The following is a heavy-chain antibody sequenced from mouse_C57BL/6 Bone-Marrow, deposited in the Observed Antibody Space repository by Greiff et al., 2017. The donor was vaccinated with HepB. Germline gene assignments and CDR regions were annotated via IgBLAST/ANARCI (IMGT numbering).Heavy chain of an antibody. J-gene: IGHJ2*01. D-gene: IGHD1-1*01. Sequence: QVQLQQPGAELVKPGASVKLSCKASGYTFTSYWMQWVKQRPGQGLEWIGEIDPSDSYTNYNQKFKGKATLTVDTSSSTAYMQLSSVTSEDSAVYYCYYGRSDDGGQGKTVT. CDR3: YYGRSDD. V-gene: IGHV1-50*01. CDR1: GYTFTSYW. CDR2: IDPSDSYT.